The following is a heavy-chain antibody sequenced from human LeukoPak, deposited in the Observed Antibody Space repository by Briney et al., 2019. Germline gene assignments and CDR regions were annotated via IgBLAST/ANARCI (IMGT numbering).Heavy chain of an antibody. Sequence: GGSLRLSCAAFGFSFRDNAMHWVRQAPGKGLEWVAIIWYDGSNEYYGDSVKGRFTISRDNSKNTLYLQMNSLRAEDTALYYCARGGISARPDYWGQGTQVTVSS. V-gene: IGHV3-33*01. CDR3: ARGGISARPDY. D-gene: IGHD6-6*01. CDR2: IWYDGSNE. CDR1: GFSFRDNA. J-gene: IGHJ4*02.